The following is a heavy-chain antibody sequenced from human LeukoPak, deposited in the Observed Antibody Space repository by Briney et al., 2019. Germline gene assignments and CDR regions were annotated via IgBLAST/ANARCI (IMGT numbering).Heavy chain of an antibody. CDR2: ISSSGSTI. Sequence: GGSLRLSCAASGFTFSSYEMNWVRQAPGKGLEWVSYISSSGSTIYYAGSVKGRFTISRDNAKNSLYLQMNSLRAEDTAVYYCAELAITMIGGVWGKGTTVTISS. CDR1: GFTFSSYE. CDR3: AELAITMIGGV. D-gene: IGHD3-10*02. J-gene: IGHJ6*04. V-gene: IGHV3-48*03.